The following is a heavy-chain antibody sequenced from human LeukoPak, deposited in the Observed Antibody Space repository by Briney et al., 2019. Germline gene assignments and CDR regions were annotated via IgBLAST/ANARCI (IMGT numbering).Heavy chain of an antibody. Sequence: SETLSLTCTVSGGSISSYYWSWIRQPPGKGLEWIGYIYYSGSTNYNPSLKSRVTISVDTSRNQFSLKLSSVTAADTAVYYCARDLGRLGTDAFDIWGQGTMVTVSS. D-gene: IGHD1-1*01. CDR2: IYYSGST. CDR3: ARDLGRLGTDAFDI. J-gene: IGHJ3*02. V-gene: IGHV4-59*01. CDR1: GGSISSYY.